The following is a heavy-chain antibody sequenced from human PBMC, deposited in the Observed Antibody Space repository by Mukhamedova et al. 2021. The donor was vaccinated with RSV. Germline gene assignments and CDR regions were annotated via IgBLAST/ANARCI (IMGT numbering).Heavy chain of an antibody. J-gene: IGHJ4*02. Sequence: AEYMGGRFTISRDNSKNTLYLQMNSLRAEDTAVYYCAKWENSDFWSGYHFDYWGQGTLVTVSS. D-gene: IGHD3-3*01. V-gene: IGHV3-23*01. CDR3: AKWENSDFWSGYHFDY.